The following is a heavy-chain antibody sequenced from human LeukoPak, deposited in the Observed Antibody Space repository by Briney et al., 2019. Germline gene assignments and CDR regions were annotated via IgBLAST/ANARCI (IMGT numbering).Heavy chain of an antibody. CDR1: AGSISSYY. Sequence: SETLSLTCSVSAGSISSYYWSWLRQPAGQALEWIGRLYTSGTTNYRHSLNSSVTMSVDTSKNQYTLKLSLVTAADTALYYCARGSREMATIFDFWGQGTLVTGSS. D-gene: IGHD5-24*01. V-gene: IGHV4-4*07. CDR3: ARGSREMATIFDF. CDR2: LYTSGTT. J-gene: IGHJ4*02.